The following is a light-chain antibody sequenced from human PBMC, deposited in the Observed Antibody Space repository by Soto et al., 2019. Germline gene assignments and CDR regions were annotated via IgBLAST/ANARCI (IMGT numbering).Light chain of an antibody. CDR3: QKYNSAPQT. Sequence: DIQMTQSPSSLSASVGDRVTITCRASQGIIDYLAWYQQKPGKAPTLLIYAASTVASGVPSRFSGSGSGTDFTLTISSLQPEDVATYYCQKYNSAPQTFGPGPKVEIK. CDR1: QGIIDY. V-gene: IGKV1-27*01. CDR2: AAS. J-gene: IGKJ1*01.